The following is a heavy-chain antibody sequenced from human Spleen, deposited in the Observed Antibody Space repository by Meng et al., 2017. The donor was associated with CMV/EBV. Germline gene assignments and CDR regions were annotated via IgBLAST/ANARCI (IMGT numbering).Heavy chain of an antibody. J-gene: IGHJ4*02. CDR2: IFWNDEK. CDR1: GFSLTTSGVG. D-gene: IGHD4-23*01. V-gene: IGHV2-5*01. CDR3: AHTMTTIVTAFDY. Sequence: FAGFSLTTSGVGVGWIRQPPGKALEWLAVIFWNDEKHYSPSVETRLTVSKDTSRDQVVLTMTNVDPVDTATYYCAHTMTTIVTAFDYWGQGTLVTVSS.